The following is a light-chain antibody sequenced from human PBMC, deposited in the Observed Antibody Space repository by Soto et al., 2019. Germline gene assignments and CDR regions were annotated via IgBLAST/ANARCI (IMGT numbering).Light chain of an antibody. V-gene: IGKV3-20*01. Sequence: EIVLTQSPGTLSLSPGERATLSCRASQSVNSDYLAWYQQKPGQAPRLLIYGASSRATGLPDRFNGSGSGTDFPLTISRLEPEDFAVYYCQQCGRSLPVTFGQGTRLEIK. CDR3: QQCGRSLPVT. J-gene: IGKJ5*01. CDR2: GAS. CDR1: QSVNSDY.